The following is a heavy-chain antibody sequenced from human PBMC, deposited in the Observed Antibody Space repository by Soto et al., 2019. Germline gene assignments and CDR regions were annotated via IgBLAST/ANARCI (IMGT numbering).Heavy chain of an antibody. CDR3: AAVGHSSSWTFDY. D-gene: IGHD6-13*01. J-gene: IGHJ4*02. Sequence: EVQLLESGGGLVQPGGSLRLSCAASGFTFSSYAMSWVRQAPGKGLEWVSAISGSGGSTYYADSVKGRFTISRDNSKNTLYLQMNSLRAEDTAVYYCAAVGHSSSWTFDYWGQGTLVTVSS. CDR2: ISGSGGST. V-gene: IGHV3-23*01. CDR1: GFTFSSYA.